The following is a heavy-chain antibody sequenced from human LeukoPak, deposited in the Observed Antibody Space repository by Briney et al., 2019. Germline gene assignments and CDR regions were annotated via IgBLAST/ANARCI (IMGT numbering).Heavy chain of an antibody. CDR3: ARRIAAAGTYWFDP. D-gene: IGHD6-13*01. CDR2: INHSGST. Sequence: PSETLSLTCAVYGGSFSGYYWSWIRQPPGKGLEWIGEINHSGSTNYNPSLKSRVTISVDTSKNQFSLKLSSVTAADTAVYYCARRIAAAGTYWFDPWGQGTLVTVSS. V-gene: IGHV4-34*01. J-gene: IGHJ5*02. CDR1: GGSFSGYY.